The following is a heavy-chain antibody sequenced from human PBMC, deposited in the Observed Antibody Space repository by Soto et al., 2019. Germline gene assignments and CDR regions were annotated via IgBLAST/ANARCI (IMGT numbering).Heavy chain of an antibody. Sequence: QVQLVESGGGVVQPGRSLRLSCAASGFTFSSYGMHWVRQAPGKGLEWVAVISYDGSNKYYADSVKGRFTISRDNSKNTLYLQMNSLRAEDTAVYYCAKDTATDSDYWGQGTLVTVSS. D-gene: IGHD5-18*01. CDR2: ISYDGSNK. V-gene: IGHV3-30*18. CDR1: GFTFSSYG. J-gene: IGHJ4*02. CDR3: AKDTATDSDY.